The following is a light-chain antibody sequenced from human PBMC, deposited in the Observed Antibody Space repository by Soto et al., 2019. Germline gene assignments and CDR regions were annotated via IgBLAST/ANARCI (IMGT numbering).Light chain of an antibody. CDR1: SSDVGGYNY. J-gene: IGLJ3*02. CDR3: SSYTSSSTLRV. V-gene: IGLV2-14*01. Sequence: QSALTQPASVSGSPGQSITISCTGTSSDVGGYNYVSWYQQHPGKAPKLMIYGVSNRPSGISNRFSGSKSGNTASLTISGLQSEVEADYYCSSYTSSSTLRVFGGGTKVTVL. CDR2: GVS.